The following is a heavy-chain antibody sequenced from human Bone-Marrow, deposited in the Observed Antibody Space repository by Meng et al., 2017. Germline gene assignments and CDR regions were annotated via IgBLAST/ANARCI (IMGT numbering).Heavy chain of an antibody. Sequence: GESLKISCAASGFTFSSYEMNWVRQAPGKGLEWVSYISSSGSTIYYADSVKCRFTISRDNAKNSLYLQMNSLRAEDTALYYCAKDIAYGGYMRGMDVWGQGTTVTVSS. D-gene: IGHD5-24*01. V-gene: IGHV3-48*03. CDR1: GFTFSSYE. CDR2: ISSSGSTI. J-gene: IGHJ6*02. CDR3: AKDIAYGGYMRGMDV.